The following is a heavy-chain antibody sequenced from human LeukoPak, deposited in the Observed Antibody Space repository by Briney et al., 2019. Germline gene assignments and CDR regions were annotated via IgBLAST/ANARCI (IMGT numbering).Heavy chain of an antibody. Sequence: GGSLRLSCAASGFTFSSYAMHWVRQAPGKGLEWVAVISYDGSNKYYADSVKGRFTISRDNSKNTLYLQMNSLRAEDTAVYYYATEGHRSPLWGRGTLVTVSS. CDR3: ATEGHRSPL. J-gene: IGHJ2*01. V-gene: IGHV3-30*04. CDR2: ISYDGSNK. CDR1: GFTFSSYA.